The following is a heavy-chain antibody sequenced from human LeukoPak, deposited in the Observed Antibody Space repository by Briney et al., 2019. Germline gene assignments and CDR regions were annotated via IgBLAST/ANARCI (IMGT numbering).Heavy chain of an antibody. CDR1: GGSFSGYY. J-gene: IGHJ4*02. CDR2: INHSGST. CDR3: ARRKGKWLRCFDWLFYFDY. Sequence: SETLSLTCAVYGGSFSGYYWSWIRQPPGKGLEWIGEINHSGSTNYNPSLKSRVTISVDTSKNQFSLKLSSVTAADTAVYYCARRKGKWLRCFDWLFYFDYWGQGTLVTVSS. D-gene: IGHD3-9*01. V-gene: IGHV4-34*01.